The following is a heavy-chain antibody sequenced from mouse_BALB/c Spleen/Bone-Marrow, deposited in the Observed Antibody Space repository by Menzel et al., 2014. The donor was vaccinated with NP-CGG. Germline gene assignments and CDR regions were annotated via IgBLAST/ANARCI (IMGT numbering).Heavy chain of an antibody. D-gene: IGHD1-1*01. CDR1: DFEFPSHD. CDR2: FNSDGGST. V-gene: IGHV5-2*01. Sequence: EVQVVESGGGLVQPGESLKLSCKSNDFEFPSHDMSWVRKTPEKRLELVAAFNSDGGSTYYPDTMERRFIISRDNTKKTLYLQMSSLRSEDTALYYCARHHYGRAWFTYWGQGTLVTVSA. J-gene: IGHJ3*01. CDR3: ARHHYGRAWFTY.